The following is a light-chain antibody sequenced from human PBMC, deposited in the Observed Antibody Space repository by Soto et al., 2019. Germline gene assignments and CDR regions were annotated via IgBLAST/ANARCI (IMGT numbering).Light chain of an antibody. V-gene: IGLV2-14*01. CDR1: NSDVGGYDY. CDR2: EVG. CDR3: SSYASSSTVV. J-gene: IGLJ2*01. Sequence: QSALTQPASVSGSPRQSITISCTGTNSDVGGYDYVSWFQQHPGKAPKLIIYEVGNRPSGVSNRFSGSKSGNTASLTVSGLQAEDEADYFCSSYASSSTVVFGGGTKLTVL.